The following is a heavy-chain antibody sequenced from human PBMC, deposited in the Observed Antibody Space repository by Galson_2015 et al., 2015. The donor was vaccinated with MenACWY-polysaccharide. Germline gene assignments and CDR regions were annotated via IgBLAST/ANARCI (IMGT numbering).Heavy chain of an antibody. CDR3: ARGHYGSDV. Sequence: SLRLSCAASGFSLGAWYMSWIRQAPGKGLEWLSYISKSGDSIYYGDSVKGRFAISRDNAKNSLYLQLNSLEVEGTAIYYCARGHYGSDVWGQGTTVTVSS. V-gene: IGHV3-11*01. CDR2: ISKSGDSI. CDR1: GFSLGAWY. J-gene: IGHJ6*02.